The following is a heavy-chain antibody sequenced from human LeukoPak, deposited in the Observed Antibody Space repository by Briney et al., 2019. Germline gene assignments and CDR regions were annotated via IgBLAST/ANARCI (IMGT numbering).Heavy chain of an antibody. CDR2: INTNTGNP. CDR3: ARDGFTIFGVVISHDY. J-gene: IGHJ4*02. D-gene: IGHD3-3*01. Sequence: GASVKVSCKASGYTFTSYAMNWVREAPGQGLEWMGWINTNTGNPTYAQGLTGRFVFSLDTSVSTAYLQISSLKAEDTAVYYCARDGFTIFGVVISHDYWGQGTLVTVSS. V-gene: IGHV7-4-1*02. CDR1: GYTFTSYA.